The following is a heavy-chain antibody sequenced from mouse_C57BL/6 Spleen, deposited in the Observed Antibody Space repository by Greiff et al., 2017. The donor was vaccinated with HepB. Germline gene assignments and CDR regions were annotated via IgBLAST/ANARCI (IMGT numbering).Heavy chain of an antibody. J-gene: IGHJ3*01. V-gene: IGHV5-17*01. Sequence: EVQRVESGGGLVKPGGSLKLSCAASGFTFSDYGMHWVRQAPEKGLEWVAYISSGSSTIYYADTVKGRFTISRDNAKNTLFLQMTSLRSEDTAMYYCARKGDYGSSYSWFAYWGQGTLVTVSA. D-gene: IGHD1-1*01. CDR3: ARKGDYGSSYSWFAY. CDR1: GFTFSDYG. CDR2: ISSGSSTI.